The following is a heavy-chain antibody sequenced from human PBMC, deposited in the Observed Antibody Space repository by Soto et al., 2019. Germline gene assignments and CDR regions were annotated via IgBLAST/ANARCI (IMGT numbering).Heavy chain of an antibody. V-gene: IGHV4-31*03. Sequence: SETLSLTCTVSGGSISSGGYYWSWIRQHPGKGLEWIGYIYYSGSTYYNPSLKSRVTISVDTSKNQFSLKLSSVTAADTAVYYCAREGYDIVPPGENWFDPWGQGTLVTVSS. D-gene: IGHD2-8*01. CDR2: IYYSGST. J-gene: IGHJ5*02. CDR3: AREGYDIVPPGENWFDP. CDR1: GGSISSGGYY.